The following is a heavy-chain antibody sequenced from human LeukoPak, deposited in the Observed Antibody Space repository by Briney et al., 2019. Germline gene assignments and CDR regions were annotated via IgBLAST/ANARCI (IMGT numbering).Heavy chain of an antibody. V-gene: IGHV4-34*01. J-gene: IGHJ4*02. CDR3: ARRGLYDSSGLSDY. Sequence: SETLSLTCAVYGGSFSGYYWSWIRQPPGKGLEWIGEINHSGSTNYNPSLKSRVTISVDTSKNQFSLKLSSVTAADTAVYYCARRGLYDSSGLSDYWGQGTLVTVSS. D-gene: IGHD3-22*01. CDR2: INHSGST. CDR1: GGSFSGYY.